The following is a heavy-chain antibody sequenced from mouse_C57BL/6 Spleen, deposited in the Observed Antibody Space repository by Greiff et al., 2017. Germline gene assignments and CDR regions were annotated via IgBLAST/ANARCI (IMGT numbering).Heavy chain of an antibody. CDR3: ARDGYGSY. V-gene: IGHV3-6*01. Sequence: DVQLQESGPGLVKPSQSLSLTCSVTGYSITSGYYWNWIRQFPGNKLEWMGYISYDGSNNYNPSLKNRISITRDTSKNQFFLKLKSVTTEDTATYYCARDGYGSYWGKGTTLTVSS. CDR2: ISYDGSN. J-gene: IGHJ2*01. CDR1: GYSITSGYY. D-gene: IGHD2-2*01.